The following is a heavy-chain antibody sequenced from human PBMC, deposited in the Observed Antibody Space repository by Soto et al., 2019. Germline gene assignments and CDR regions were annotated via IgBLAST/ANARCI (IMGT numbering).Heavy chain of an antibody. CDR1: GFTFSSYA. Sequence: EVQLLESGGGLVQPGGSLRLSCAASGFTFSSYAMSWVRQAPGKGLEWVSAISGSGGSTYYADSVKGRFTISRGNSKNPLYLQMNSLRAEDTAVYYCAKDRPKSYGSGSHGRFDRWGQVTLVTVCS. J-gene: IGHJ5*02. D-gene: IGHD3-10*01. CDR3: AKDRPKSYGSGSHGRFDR. V-gene: IGHV3-23*01. CDR2: ISGSGGST.